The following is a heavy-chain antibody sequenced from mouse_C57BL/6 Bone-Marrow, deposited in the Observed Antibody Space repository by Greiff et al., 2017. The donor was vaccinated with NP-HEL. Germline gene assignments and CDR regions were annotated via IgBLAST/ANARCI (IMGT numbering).Heavy chain of an antibody. D-gene: IGHD2-4*01. V-gene: IGHV1-69*01. Sequence: QVQLQQPGAELVMPGASVKLSCKASGYTFTSYWMHWVKQRPGQGLEWIGEIDPSDSYTNYNQKFKGKSTLTVDKSSSTAYMQLSSLTSEDSAVYYCASSYDYDGYFDVWGTGTTVTVSS. CDR3: ASSYDYDGYFDV. J-gene: IGHJ1*03. CDR2: IDPSDSYT. CDR1: GYTFTSYW.